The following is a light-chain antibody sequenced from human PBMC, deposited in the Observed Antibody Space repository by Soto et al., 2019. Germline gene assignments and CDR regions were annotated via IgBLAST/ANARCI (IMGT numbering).Light chain of an antibody. CDR3: SSYTAITTTRV. CDR1: SSDVGGYNY. CDR2: DVS. J-gene: IGLJ2*01. V-gene: IGLV2-14*03. Sequence: QSALTQPASVSGSPGQSITISCTGTSSDVGGYNYVSWYQQHPCKAPQLMIYDVSSRPSGVSHRFSGSKSGTTASLTISGLQAEDEAYYFCSSYTAITTTRVFGGGTKLTVL.